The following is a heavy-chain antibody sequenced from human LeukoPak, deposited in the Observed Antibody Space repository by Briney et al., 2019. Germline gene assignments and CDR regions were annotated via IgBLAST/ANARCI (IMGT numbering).Heavy chain of an antibody. CDR2: ISGSGGTT. Sequence: GGSLRLSCAVSGITLSNYGMSWVRQAPGKGLEWVAGISGSGGTTSYADSVKGRFTISRDNPQNTLYLQMNSLRAEDTAVYFCAKRGVVIRVILVGFHKEAYYFDSRGQGALVTVSS. V-gene: IGHV3-23*01. J-gene: IGHJ4*02. D-gene: IGHD3-22*01. CDR3: AKRGVVIRVILVGFHKEAYYFDS. CDR1: GITLSNYG.